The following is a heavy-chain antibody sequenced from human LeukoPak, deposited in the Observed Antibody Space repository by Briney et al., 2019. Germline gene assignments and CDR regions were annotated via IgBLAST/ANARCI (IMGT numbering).Heavy chain of an antibody. Sequence: PGGSLRLSCAASGFTFSAFAMHWVRQAPGKGLEWVANINQDGSGEYYVDSVKGRFTISRDNAKNPLSLQMNSLRAEDTAMYYCARKVGKYSGWYNYWGQGTLVTVPS. D-gene: IGHD6-19*01. CDR3: ARKVGKYSGWYNY. CDR2: INQDGSGE. CDR1: GFTFSAFA. V-gene: IGHV3-7*01. J-gene: IGHJ4*02.